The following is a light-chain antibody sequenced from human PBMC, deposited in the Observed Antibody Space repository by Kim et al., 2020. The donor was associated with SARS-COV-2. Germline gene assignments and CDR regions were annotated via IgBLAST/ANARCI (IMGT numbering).Light chain of an antibody. J-gene: IGLJ3*02. CDR3: QVWDNSTDHWV. Sequence: SYELTQPPSVSVAPGGTARIACGGDNFGSKIVHWYQQRPGQAPVLVIFYDRERPSRIPERISGSKSGNTATLTISRVEAEDEADYYCQVWDNSTDHWVFGGGTQLTVL. CDR2: YDR. CDR1: NFGSKI. V-gene: IGLV3-21*04.